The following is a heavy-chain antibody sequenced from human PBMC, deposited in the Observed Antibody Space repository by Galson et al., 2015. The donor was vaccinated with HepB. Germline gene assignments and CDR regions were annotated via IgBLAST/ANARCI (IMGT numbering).Heavy chain of an antibody. CDR3: STLGPEYFSR. CDR1: RFTFGNYA. V-gene: IGHV3-23*01. J-gene: IGHJ4*02. D-gene: IGHD2/OR15-2a*01. CDR2: IAETSVTS. Sequence: SLRLSCAASRFTFGNYAMSWVRQAPGKGLEWVSSIAETSVTSYYAGSVKGRFSISRDNSKNTLYLQMNNLRAEDTAVYYCSTLGPEYFSRWGQGTLVTVSS.